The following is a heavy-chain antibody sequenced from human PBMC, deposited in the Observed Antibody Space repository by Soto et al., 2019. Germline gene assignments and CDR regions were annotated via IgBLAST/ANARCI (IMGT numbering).Heavy chain of an antibody. V-gene: IGHV4-59*01. CDR1: GGSISSYY. Sequence: PSETLSLTCTVSGGSISSYYWSWIRQPPGKGLEWIGYIYYSGSTNYNPSLKSRVTISVDTSKNQFSLKLSSVTAADTAVYYCARERCSSTGCYADYWGQGTLVTVSS. CDR3: ARERCSSTGCYADY. D-gene: IGHD2-2*01. J-gene: IGHJ4*02. CDR2: IYYSGST.